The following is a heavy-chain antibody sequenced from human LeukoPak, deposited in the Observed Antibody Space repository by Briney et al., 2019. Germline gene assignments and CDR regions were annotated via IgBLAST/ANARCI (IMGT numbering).Heavy chain of an antibody. CDR1: GFSFRDFS. D-gene: IGHD2-15*01. V-gene: IGHV3-21*01. CDR3: VRDGVFGRYFYHYMDV. J-gene: IGHJ6*03. Sequence: GGSLRLSCTASGFSFRDFSFNWVRQSPGKRLEWVASITSSGPFMYHSDSLRGRFTISRDNAKNSLYLQMNSLRPEDTAIYYCVRDGVFGRYFYHYMDVWGKGTTVTVSS. CDR2: ITSSGPFM.